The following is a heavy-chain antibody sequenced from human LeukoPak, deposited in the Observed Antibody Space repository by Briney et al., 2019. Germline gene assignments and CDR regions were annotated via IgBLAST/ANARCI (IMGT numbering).Heavy chain of an antibody. V-gene: IGHV5-10-1*01. CDR1: GYSFADYL. CDR3: ARTRSGGFYNPYYFDY. J-gene: IGHJ4*02. CDR2: IDPSDSYT. D-gene: IGHD3-10*01. Sequence: RGESLRISCKAFGYSFADYLISWVRQMPVKGLEWMGRIDPSDSYTSYSPSFRGHVTISSDVSISTAYLQWSSLQASDTAMYFCARTRSGGFYNPYYFDYWGQGSLVSVSS.